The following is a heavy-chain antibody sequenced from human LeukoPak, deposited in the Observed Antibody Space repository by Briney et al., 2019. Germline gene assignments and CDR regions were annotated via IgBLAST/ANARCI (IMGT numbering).Heavy chain of an antibody. CDR2: ISGYNGHT. V-gene: IGHV1-18*01. D-gene: IGHD3-22*01. CDR3: ARGSTARYYYDSSGYYRGAFDY. J-gene: IGHJ4*02. Sequence: ASVKVSCKASGYSSTNYGISWVRQAPGQGLEWMGWISGYNGHTNYAQKLQGRVTMTTDTSTSTAYMELRSLRSDDTAVYYCARGSTARYYYDSSGYYRGAFDYWGQGTLVTVSS. CDR1: GYSSTNYG.